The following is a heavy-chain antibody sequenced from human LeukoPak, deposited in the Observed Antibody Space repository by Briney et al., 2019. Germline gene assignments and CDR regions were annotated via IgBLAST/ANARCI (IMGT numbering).Heavy chain of an antibody. Sequence: ASVKVSCEASGYTFTGYYMHWVRKPQGKGLLWMGWINPNRGGTNYAQKFQGRVTMTRDTSISTAYMELSRLRSDDTAVYYCARLRADHFDYWGQGTLVTVSS. CDR3: ARLRADHFDY. V-gene: IGHV1-2*02. CDR2: INPNRGGT. CDR1: GYTFTGYY. J-gene: IGHJ4*02. D-gene: IGHD5-12*01.